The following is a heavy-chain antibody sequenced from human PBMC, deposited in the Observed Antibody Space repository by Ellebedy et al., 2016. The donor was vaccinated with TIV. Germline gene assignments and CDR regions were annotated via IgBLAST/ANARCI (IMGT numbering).Heavy chain of an antibody. J-gene: IGHJ5*02. CDR1: GFTFSRYA. CDR3: ARGLYCSGTNCYEHENWFGP. D-gene: IGHD2-2*01. CDR2: LSSRGDTT. Sequence: PGGSLRLSCAASGFTFSRYAMSWVRQAPGKGLEWVSTLSSRGDTTYYAKSVKGRFTISRDNSKNTLYLQMNSLRAEDTAVYYCARGLYCSGTNCYEHENWFGPWGQGTLVTVSS. V-gene: IGHV3-23*01.